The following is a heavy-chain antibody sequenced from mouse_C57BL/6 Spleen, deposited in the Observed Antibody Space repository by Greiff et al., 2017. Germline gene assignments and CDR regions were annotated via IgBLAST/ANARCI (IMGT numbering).Heavy chain of an antibody. CDR3: GRVGGYDGYFVAMDY. CDR2: IDPSDSET. J-gene: IGHJ4*01. Sequence: QAQLQQPGAELVRPGSSVKLSGKASGYTFTSYWMHWVKQRPIQGLEWIGNIDPSDSETHYNQKFKDKATLTVDKSSSTAYMQLSSLTSEDSAVYYWGRVGGYDGYFVAMDYWGQGTSVTVCS. D-gene: IGHD2-3*01. CDR1: GYTFTSYW. V-gene: IGHV1-52*01.